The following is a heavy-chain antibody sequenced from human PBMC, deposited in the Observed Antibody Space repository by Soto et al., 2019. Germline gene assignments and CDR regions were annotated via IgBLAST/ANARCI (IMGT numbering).Heavy chain of an antibody. CDR1: GGSFSSNP. J-gene: IGHJ4*02. CDR2: IIPIFATV. Sequence: QVQLVQSGSEVKKPGSSVKVSCKASGGSFSSNPISWVRQAPGQGLEWMAGIIPIFATVHYAQKFQGRVTITADEWTSTAYMELTSLRSEDTAVYFCARGGRGYSSAPRYYFDYWGQRTLVTVS. V-gene: IGHV1-69*01. D-gene: IGHD5-18*01. CDR3: ARGGRGYSSAPRYYFDY.